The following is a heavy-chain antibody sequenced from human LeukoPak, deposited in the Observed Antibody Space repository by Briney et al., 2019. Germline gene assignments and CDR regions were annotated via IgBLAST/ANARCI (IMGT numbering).Heavy chain of an antibody. CDR3: ASVSVWELATHPGGCFDY. V-gene: IGHV4-30-4*01. Sequence: SETLSLTCTVSGGLISRIEYYWSWIRQSPVKGLEWLGHIYHTGTTLYSPHLNNRLTVSVDSSRNQFSLTLSSVTAADTAVYYCASVSVWELATHPGGCFDYWGRGILVTVSS. CDR1: GGLISRIEYY. J-gene: IGHJ4*02. D-gene: IGHD1-26*01. CDR2: IYHTGTT.